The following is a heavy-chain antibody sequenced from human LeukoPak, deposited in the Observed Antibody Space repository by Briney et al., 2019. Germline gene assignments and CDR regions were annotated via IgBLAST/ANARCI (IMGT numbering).Heavy chain of an antibody. V-gene: IGHV1-69*04. Sequence: SVKVSCKASGGTFSSYAISWVRQAPGQGLEWMGRIIPILGIANYAQKFQGRVTITADKSTSTAYMELRSLRSEDTAVYYCARVSYDSSGYYYPTAYYYGMDVWGQGTTVTVSS. J-gene: IGHJ6*02. CDR3: ARVSYDSSGYYYPTAYYYGMDV. CDR2: IIPILGIA. D-gene: IGHD3-22*01. CDR1: GGTFSSYA.